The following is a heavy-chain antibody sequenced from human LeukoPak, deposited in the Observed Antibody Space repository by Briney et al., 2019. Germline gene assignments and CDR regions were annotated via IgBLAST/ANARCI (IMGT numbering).Heavy chain of an antibody. J-gene: IGHJ4*02. Sequence: SVKVSCKASGGTFSSYAISWVRQAPGQGLEWMGRIIPIFGTANYAQKFQGRVTITADKSTSTAYMELSCLRSEDTAVYYCARVGDYGGNSRAFDYWGQGTLATVSS. CDR1: GGTFSSYA. V-gene: IGHV1-69*06. CDR3: ARVGDYGGNSRAFDY. D-gene: IGHD4-23*01. CDR2: IIPIFGTA.